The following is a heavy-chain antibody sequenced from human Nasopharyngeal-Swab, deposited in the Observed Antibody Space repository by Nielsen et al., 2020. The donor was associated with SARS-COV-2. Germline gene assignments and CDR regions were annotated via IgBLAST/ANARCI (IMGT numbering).Heavy chain of an antibody. CDR3: ARDLGGGYCTTTNCPGS. D-gene: IGHD2-2*01. CDR1: GFTFSNAW. Sequence: GESLKISCAASGFTFSNAWMSWVRQAPGKGLEWVGRIKSKTDGGTTDYAAPVKGRFTISRDDSKNTLYLQMNSLKTEDTAVYYCARDLGGGYCTTTNCPGSWGQGTLVTVSS. CDR2: IKSKTDGGTT. V-gene: IGHV3-15*01. J-gene: IGHJ1*01.